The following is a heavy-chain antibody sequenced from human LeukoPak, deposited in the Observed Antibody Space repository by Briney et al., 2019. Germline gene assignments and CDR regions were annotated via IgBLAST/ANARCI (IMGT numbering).Heavy chain of an antibody. D-gene: IGHD1-26*01. V-gene: IGHV3-23*01. CDR3: ARGRSVGATRSFDY. CDR1: GFTFTKHA. CDR2: IGTDGNT. Sequence: PGGSLRLSCAASGFTFTKHAMTWVRQAPGKGLDWVSTIGTDGNTYYADSVKGRFTISRDNSKDTLYLQMNSLRAEDTAVYYCARGRSVGATRSFDYWGQGTLVTVSS. J-gene: IGHJ4*02.